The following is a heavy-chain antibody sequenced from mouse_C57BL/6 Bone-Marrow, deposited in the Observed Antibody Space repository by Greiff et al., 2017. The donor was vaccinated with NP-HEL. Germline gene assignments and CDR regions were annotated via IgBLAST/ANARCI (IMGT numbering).Heavy chain of an antibody. CDR2: IYPRSGNT. V-gene: IGHV1-81*01. CDR1: GYTFTSYG. CDR3: ARHYSTPFAY. J-gene: IGHJ3*01. D-gene: IGHD2-5*01. Sequence: VQLVESGAELARPGASVKLSCKASGYTFTSYGISWVKQRTGQGLEWIGEIYPRSGNTYYNEKFKGKATLTADKSSSTAYMELRSLTSEDSAVYFCARHYSTPFAYWGQGTLVTVSA.